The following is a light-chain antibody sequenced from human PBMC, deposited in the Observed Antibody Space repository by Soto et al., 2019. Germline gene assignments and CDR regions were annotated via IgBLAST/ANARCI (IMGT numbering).Light chain of an antibody. V-gene: IGKV1-39*01. J-gene: IGKJ1*01. CDR2: AAS. CDR3: QQTYSNLWT. CDR1: QTVSRY. Sequence: DIHMTQSPSSLSASVGETITITCRASQTVSRYLNWYQQKSGTAPKLLIYAASTLHTGVPSRFSGRGSGTDFTLTINNLQREDFADYFCQQTYSNLWTFGQGTKVDI.